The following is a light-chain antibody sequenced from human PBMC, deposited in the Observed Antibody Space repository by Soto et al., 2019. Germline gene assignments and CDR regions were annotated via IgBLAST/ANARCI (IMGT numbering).Light chain of an antibody. V-gene: IGKV2-28*01. CDR2: LGS. CDR3: LQALQTPQK. CDR1: QSRLHSNGYNY. Sequence: DIVMTQSPLSLPVTPGEPASISCRSSQSRLHSNGYNYLDWYLQKPGQSPQLLIYLGSNRVSGVPDSFSGSGSDTDFTLKINRVEAVEVEGYYCLQALQTPQKFGQGTKVEIK. J-gene: IGKJ1*01.